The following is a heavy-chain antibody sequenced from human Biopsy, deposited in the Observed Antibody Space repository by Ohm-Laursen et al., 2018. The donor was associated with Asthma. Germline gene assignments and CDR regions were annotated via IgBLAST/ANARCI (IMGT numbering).Heavy chain of an antibody. CDR1: GGTFSNFA. V-gene: IGHV1-69*13. D-gene: IGHD6-19*01. Sequence: ASVKVSCKAPGGTFSNFAISWVRQAPGHGLEWLGGIMTVLGTTNYAQKFQGRVTITADESTSTAYMEVTSLRSEDTAIYYCARCQVGYSSGWSLLLKKVYYSGMDVWGQGTAATVSS. CDR2: IMTVLGTT. CDR3: ARCQVGYSSGWSLLLKKVYYSGMDV. J-gene: IGHJ6*02.